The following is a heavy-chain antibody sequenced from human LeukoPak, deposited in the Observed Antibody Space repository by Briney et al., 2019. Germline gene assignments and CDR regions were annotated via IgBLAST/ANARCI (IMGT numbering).Heavy chain of an antibody. CDR3: AREGYCSGDTCYQDDAFDI. Sequence: GGSLRLSCAASGFTFSNYWMTWVRQAPGKGLEWVANIKEDGSEKYYVDSVKGRFTISRDNARNSLYLQMNSLRAEDTAVYYCAREGYCSGDTCYQDDAFDIWGQGTMVTVSS. CDR1: GFTFSNYW. D-gene: IGHD2-15*01. V-gene: IGHV3-7*01. CDR2: IKEDGSEK. J-gene: IGHJ3*02.